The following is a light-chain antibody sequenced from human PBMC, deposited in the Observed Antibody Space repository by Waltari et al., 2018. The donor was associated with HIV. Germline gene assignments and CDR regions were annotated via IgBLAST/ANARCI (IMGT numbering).Light chain of an antibody. V-gene: IGLV2-14*03. Sequence: QSALTQPASVSGSPGQSITIPCIGTRSDVSNYNYVSWYQQHPGKAPTLIIYDATKRPLGVSGRFFGSKSGSSASLTISVLQAEDEAHYFCCSYTSDVVSFGGGTRVAVL. CDR3: CSYTSDVVS. CDR2: DAT. J-gene: IGLJ2*01. CDR1: RSDVSNYNY.